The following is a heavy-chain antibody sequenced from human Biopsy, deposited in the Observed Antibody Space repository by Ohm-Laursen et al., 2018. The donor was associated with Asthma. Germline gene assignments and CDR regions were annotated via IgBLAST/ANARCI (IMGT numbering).Heavy chain of an antibody. V-gene: IGHV3-33*01. CDR1: GFTFGSYG. J-gene: IGHJ4*02. D-gene: IGHD3-10*01. Sequence: SLRLSCSASGFTFGSYGLHWVRQAPGKGLEWVADIWFDGSNKHYADSVKGRFTTSRDNSKNTLYLQMNSLRAEDTAIYYCGRERSYMVDYWGQGTLVTVSS. CDR3: GRERSYMVDY. CDR2: IWFDGSNK.